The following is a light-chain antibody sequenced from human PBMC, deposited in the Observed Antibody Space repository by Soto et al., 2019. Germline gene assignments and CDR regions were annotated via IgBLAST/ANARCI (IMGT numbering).Light chain of an antibody. CDR1: QSVSSK. CDR2: DAS. Sequence: ETVMTQSPATLSVSPGERATLSCRATQSVSSKLAWYQRKPGQAPRLLIYDASTRATGVPARFSGSGSGTDFTLTISSLQSEYFAVYYCQQYTNWPWTFGLGTKVEIK. CDR3: QQYTNWPWT. J-gene: IGKJ1*01. V-gene: IGKV3-15*01.